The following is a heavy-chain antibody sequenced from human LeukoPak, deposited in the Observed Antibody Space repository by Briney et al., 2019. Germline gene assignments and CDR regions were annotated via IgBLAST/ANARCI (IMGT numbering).Heavy chain of an antibody. CDR3: ARRGSGNYYNVYYFDY. CDR2: INPNSGGT. D-gene: IGHD3-10*01. Sequence: GASVKVSCKASGYTFTDYYIHWVRQAPGQGLEWTGWINPNSGGTNYAQKFQDRVTMTRDASISTAYTELSSLRSDDTALYYCARRGSGNYYNVYYFDYWSQGTLVTVSS. J-gene: IGHJ4*02. V-gene: IGHV1-2*02. CDR1: GYTFTDYY.